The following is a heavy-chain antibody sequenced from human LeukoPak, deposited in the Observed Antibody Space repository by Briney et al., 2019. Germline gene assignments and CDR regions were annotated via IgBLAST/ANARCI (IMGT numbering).Heavy chain of an antibody. J-gene: IGHJ4*02. CDR1: GYTITGYY. Sequence: GASVKVSCKASGYTITGYYMHWVRQAPGQGLEWMGWINPNSGGTNYAQKFQGRVTMTRDTSISTAYMELSRLRSDDTAVYYCARSSSSGWGTSFDYWGQGTLVTVSS. V-gene: IGHV1-2*02. CDR3: ARSSSSGWGTSFDY. CDR2: INPNSGGT. D-gene: IGHD6-19*01.